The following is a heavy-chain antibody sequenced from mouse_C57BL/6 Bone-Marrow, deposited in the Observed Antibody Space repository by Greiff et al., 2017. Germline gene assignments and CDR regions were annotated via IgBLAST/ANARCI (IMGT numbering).Heavy chain of an antibody. D-gene: IGHD4-1*01. V-gene: IGHV1-19*01. CDR1: GYTFTDYY. CDR3: ATGFYWYFDV. Sequence: EVHLVESGPVLVKPGASVKMSCKASGYTFTDYYMNWVKQSHGKSLEWIGVINPYNGGTSYNQKFKGKATLTVDKSSSTAYMELNSLTSEDSAVYYCATGFYWYFDVWGTGTTVTVSS. J-gene: IGHJ1*03. CDR2: INPYNGGT.